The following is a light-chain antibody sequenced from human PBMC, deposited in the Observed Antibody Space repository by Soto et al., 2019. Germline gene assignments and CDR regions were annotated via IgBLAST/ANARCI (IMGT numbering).Light chain of an antibody. J-gene: IGKJ4*01. Sequence: DIELTQSPSSLSASVGDRVTITCRASQSISTFLNWYQHKRGKAPKLLIHGASSLQSGVPFRFTGSGSGTDFSPTISGLQPEDSATYYCQQSYSTLLSFGGGTKVEI. CDR2: GAS. CDR3: QQSYSTLLS. CDR1: QSISTF. V-gene: IGKV1-39*01.